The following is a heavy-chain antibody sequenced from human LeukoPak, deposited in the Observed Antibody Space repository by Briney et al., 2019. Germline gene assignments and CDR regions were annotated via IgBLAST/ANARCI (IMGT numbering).Heavy chain of an antibody. V-gene: IGHV3-23*01. D-gene: IGHD6-13*01. CDR3: AKTMGYSSSWNDAFDI. J-gene: IGHJ3*02. CDR1: GFTFSSYA. Sequence: GGSLRLSCAASGFTFSSYAMSWVRQAPGKGLEWVSAISGSGGSTYYADSVKGRFTISRDNSKNTLYLQMNSLRAEDTAVYYCAKTMGYSSSWNDAFDIWGQGTMVTVSS. CDR2: ISGSGGST.